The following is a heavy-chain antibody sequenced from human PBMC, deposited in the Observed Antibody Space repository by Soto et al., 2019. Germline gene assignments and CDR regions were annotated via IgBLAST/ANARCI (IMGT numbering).Heavy chain of an antibody. J-gene: IGHJ4*02. V-gene: IGHV4-30-2*01. Sequence: PSETLSLTCAVSGGSISSGGYSWSWIRQPPGKGLEWIGYIYHSGSTYYNPSLKSRVTISVDRSKNQFSLKLSSVTAADTAVYYCARGQGDFIFDYWGQGTLVTVSS. CDR1: GGSISSGGYS. D-gene: IGHD2-21*02. CDR2: IYHSGST. CDR3: ARGQGDFIFDY.